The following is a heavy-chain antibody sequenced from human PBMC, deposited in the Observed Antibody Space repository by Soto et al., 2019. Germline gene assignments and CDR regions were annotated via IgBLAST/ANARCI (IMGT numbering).Heavy chain of an antibody. J-gene: IGHJ4*02. CDR3: ARDLVGATI. D-gene: IGHD1-26*01. CDR1: GFTFSDYS. CDR2: ITGSSSYI. V-gene: IGHV3-21*01. Sequence: PGGSLRLSCEASGFTFSDYSMNWVRQAPGKGLEWVSSITGSSSYIYYADSVKGRFTISRDNAKNSLYLQMNSLRAEDTAVYYCARDLVGATIWGQGTLVTVSS.